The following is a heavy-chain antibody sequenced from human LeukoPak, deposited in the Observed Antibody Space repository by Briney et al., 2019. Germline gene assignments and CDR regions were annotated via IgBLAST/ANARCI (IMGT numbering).Heavy chain of an antibody. Sequence: ASVTVSCKASGYTFTSYYMHWVRHAPGQGLEWMGIINPSGGSTSYAQKFQGRVTMTRDTSTSTVYMELSSLRSEDTAVYYCAEDSSGYYYFDYWGQGTLVTVSS. D-gene: IGHD3-22*01. V-gene: IGHV1-46*01. CDR2: INPSGGST. CDR3: AEDSSGYYYFDY. J-gene: IGHJ4*02. CDR1: GYTFTSYY.